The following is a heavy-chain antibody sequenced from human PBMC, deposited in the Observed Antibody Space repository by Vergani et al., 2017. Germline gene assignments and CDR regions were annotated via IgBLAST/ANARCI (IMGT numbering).Heavy chain of an antibody. V-gene: IGHV4-34*01. CDR2: IRHDGIT. D-gene: IGHD3-10*01. CDR1: GGSFNDYW. CDR3: AVRPRVNLVGGEIVTKRTFDY. Sequence: QAQLQQWGAGLLKPSETLSLTCAIYGGSFNDYWWTWIRQPPGKGLEWIGEIRHDGITHYSPSLKSRVTISIDTSTHQFSLNLRSVTAADTAVYYCAVRPRVNLVGGEIVTKRTFDYWSQGSLVTVSS. J-gene: IGHJ4*02.